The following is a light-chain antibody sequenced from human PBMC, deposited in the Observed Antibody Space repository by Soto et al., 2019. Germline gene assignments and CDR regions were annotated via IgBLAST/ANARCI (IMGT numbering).Light chain of an antibody. Sequence: DIQMTQSPSSLSASVGDRVTITCRASQGIIGYLAWYQQKPGKAPKLLIYAASTLQSGVPSRFSGSGAGTDFTITISSLQPEDDATNYWKKYTSTSRTFGQGTKVEIK. CDR3: KKYTSTSRT. CDR1: QGIIGY. V-gene: IGKV1-27*01. J-gene: IGKJ1*01. CDR2: AAS.